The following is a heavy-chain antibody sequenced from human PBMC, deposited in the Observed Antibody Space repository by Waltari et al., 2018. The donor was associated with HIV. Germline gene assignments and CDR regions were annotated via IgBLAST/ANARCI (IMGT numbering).Heavy chain of an antibody. CDR3: ARGQTYYYGSGSSNWFDP. J-gene: IGHJ5*02. D-gene: IGHD3-10*01. V-gene: IGHV1-2*04. CDR1: GYTFTGYY. Sequence: QVQLVQSGAEVKKPGASVKVSCKASGYTFTGYYMHWVRPAPGHGLEWMGWINPNSGGTNYAQKFQGWVTMTRDTSISTAYMELSRLRSDDTAVYYCARGQTYYYGSGSSNWFDPWGQGTLVTVSS. CDR2: INPNSGGT.